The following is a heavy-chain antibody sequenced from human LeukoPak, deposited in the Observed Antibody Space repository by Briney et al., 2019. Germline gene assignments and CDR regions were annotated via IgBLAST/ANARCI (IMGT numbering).Heavy chain of an antibody. D-gene: IGHD6-13*01. Sequence: SETLSLTCAVYGGSFSGYYWSWIRQPPGKGLEWIGEINHSGSTNYNPSLKSRVTISVDTSKNQFSLKLSSVTAGDTAVYYCARAGAAATFDYWGQGTLVTVSS. CDR3: ARAGAAATFDY. J-gene: IGHJ4*02. V-gene: IGHV4-34*01. CDR1: GGSFSGYY. CDR2: INHSGST.